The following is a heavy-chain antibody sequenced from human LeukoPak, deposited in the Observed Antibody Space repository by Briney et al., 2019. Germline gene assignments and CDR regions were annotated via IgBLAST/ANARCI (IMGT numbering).Heavy chain of an antibody. CDR2: INHSGST. V-gene: IGHV4-34*01. CDR3: ARIRAGY. CDR1: GGSISSYY. Sequence: SETLSLTCTVSGGSISSYYWSWIRQPPGKGLEWIGEINHSGSTNYNPSLKSRVTISVDTSKNQFSLKLSSVAAADTAVYYCARIRAGYWGQGTLVTVSS. J-gene: IGHJ4*02.